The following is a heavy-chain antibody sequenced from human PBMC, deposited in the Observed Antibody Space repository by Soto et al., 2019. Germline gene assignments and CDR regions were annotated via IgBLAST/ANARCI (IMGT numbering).Heavy chain of an antibody. CDR1: GGSISSSDYY. CDR2: IYYSGSA. V-gene: IGHV4-39*01. D-gene: IGHD2-2*01. CDR3: ARHPGYCSGSNCYGYYTMDV. Sequence: SETLSLTCTVAGGSISSSDYYWGWISQPPGKGLEWIGNIYYSGSASYNPSLKSRVTISVDTSKNQVSLKLSSVTAADTAVYSCARHPGYCSGSNCYGYYTMDVWGQGTTVTVSS. J-gene: IGHJ6*02.